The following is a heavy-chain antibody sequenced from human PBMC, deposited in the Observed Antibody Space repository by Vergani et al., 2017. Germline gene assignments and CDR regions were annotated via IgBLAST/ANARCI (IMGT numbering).Heavy chain of an antibody. CDR3: ARPHGDILPPDPRRLDY. V-gene: IGHV1-69*12. J-gene: IGHJ4*02. CDR1: GGTFSSYA. Sequence: QVQLVQSGAEVKKPGSSVKVSCKASGGTFSSYAISWVRQAPGQGLEWMGGIIPIFGTANYAQKFQGRVTITAEESTSTAYMELSSLRSEDTAVYYCARPHGDILPPDPRRLDYWGQGTLVTVSS. CDR2: IIPIFGTA.